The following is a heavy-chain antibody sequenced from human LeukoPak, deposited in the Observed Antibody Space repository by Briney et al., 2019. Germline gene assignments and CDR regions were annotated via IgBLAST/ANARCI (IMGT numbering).Heavy chain of an antibody. CDR1: GGSFSGYY. CDR2: INWNGGST. V-gene: IGHV3-20*04. Sequence: PSETLSLTCAVYGGSFSGYYWSWVRQAPGKGLEWVSGINWNGGSTGYADSVKGRFTISRDNAKNSLYLQMNSLRAEDTALYYCARDSRRWLQLHYMDVWGKGTTVTVSS. CDR3: ARDSRRWLQLHYMDV. J-gene: IGHJ6*03. D-gene: IGHD5-24*01.